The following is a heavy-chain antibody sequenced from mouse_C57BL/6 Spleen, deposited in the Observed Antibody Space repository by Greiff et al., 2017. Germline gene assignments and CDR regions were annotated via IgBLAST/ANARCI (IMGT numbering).Heavy chain of an antibody. Sequence: EVMLVESEGGLVQPGSSMKLSCTASGFTFSDYYMAWVRQVPEKGLEWVANINYDGSSTYYLDSLKSRFIISRDNAKNILYLQMSSLKSEDTATYYCARDGGRGGFDYWGQGTTLTVSS. D-gene: IGHD1-1*02. J-gene: IGHJ2*01. V-gene: IGHV5-16*01. CDR2: INYDGSST. CDR3: ARDGGRGGFDY. CDR1: GFTFSDYY.